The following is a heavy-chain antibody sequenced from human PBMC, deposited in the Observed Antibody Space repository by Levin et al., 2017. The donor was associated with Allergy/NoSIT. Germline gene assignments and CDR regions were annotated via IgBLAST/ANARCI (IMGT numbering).Heavy chain of an antibody. CDR3: AREDGSTCDF. Sequence: SETLSLTCTVSGGSISGGGYHWTWIRQHPEKGLEWIVYIYYSGSTFYNPSLKSRLMISVDTSKNQFSLNVCSVTGADTAVNYCAREDGSTCDFWGQGALVTVAS. CDR2: IYYSGST. V-gene: IGHV4-31*03. CDR1: GGSISGGGYH. D-gene: IGHD2-2*03. J-gene: IGHJ4*02.